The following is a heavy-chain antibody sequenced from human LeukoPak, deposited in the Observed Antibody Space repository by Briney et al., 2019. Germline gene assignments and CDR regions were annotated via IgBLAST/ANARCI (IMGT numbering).Heavy chain of an antibody. J-gene: IGHJ4*02. Sequence: SETLSLTCAVSGGSISSSNWWSWVRQPPGKGLEWIGRIYTSGSTNYNPSLKSRVTISVDTSKNQFSLKLSSVTAADTAVYYCASSDTMVRGVFDYWGQGTLVTVSS. CDR1: GGSISSSNW. CDR2: IYTSGST. D-gene: IGHD3-10*01. V-gene: IGHV4-4*02. CDR3: ASSDTMVRGVFDY.